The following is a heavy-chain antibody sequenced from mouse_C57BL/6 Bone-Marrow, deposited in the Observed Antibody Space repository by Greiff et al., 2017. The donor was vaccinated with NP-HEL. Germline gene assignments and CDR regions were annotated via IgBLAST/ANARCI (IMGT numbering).Heavy chain of an antibody. D-gene: IGHD1-1*01. CDR3: ARRDYYGSRAY. V-gene: IGHV1-54*01. J-gene: IGHJ3*01. Sequence: VKLMESGAELVRPGTSVKVSCKASGYAFTNYLIEWVKQRPGQGLEWIGVINPGSGGTNYNEKFKGKATLTADKSSSTAYMQLSSLTSEDSAVYFCARRDYYGSRAYWGQGTLVTVSA. CDR2: INPGSGGT. CDR1: GYAFTNYL.